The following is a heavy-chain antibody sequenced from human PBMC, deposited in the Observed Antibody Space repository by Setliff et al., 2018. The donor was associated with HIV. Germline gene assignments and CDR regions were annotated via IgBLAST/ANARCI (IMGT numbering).Heavy chain of an antibody. V-gene: IGHV3-43*01. CDR2: ISWDGGST. Sequence: GGSLRLSCAASGFTFDDYTMHWVRQAPGKGLEWVSLISWDGGSTYYADSVKGRFTISRDNNKNTLYLQMNSLRAEDTAVYYCAKQGSGYDYYYMDVWGKGTTVTVSS. CDR3: AKQGSGYDYYYMDV. CDR1: GFTFDDYT. J-gene: IGHJ6*03. D-gene: IGHD3-22*01.